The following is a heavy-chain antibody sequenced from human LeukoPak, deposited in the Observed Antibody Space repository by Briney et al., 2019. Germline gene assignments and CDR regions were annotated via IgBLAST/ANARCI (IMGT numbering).Heavy chain of an antibody. CDR2: ISWNSGII. Sequence: GRSLRLSCEASGFTFDDFAMHWVRQAPGKGLEWVSSISWNSGIIAYADSVKGRFTISRDNAKNFLYLQMNSLRAEDTALYYCARGMYPGDAFDIWGQGTMVTVSS. V-gene: IGHV3-9*01. D-gene: IGHD1-1*01. CDR3: ARGMYPGDAFDI. J-gene: IGHJ3*02. CDR1: GFTFDDFA.